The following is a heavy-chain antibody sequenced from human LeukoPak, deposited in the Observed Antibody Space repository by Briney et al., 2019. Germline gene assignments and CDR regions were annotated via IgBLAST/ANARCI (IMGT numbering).Heavy chain of an antibody. CDR2: ISSSSSYI. J-gene: IGHJ5*02. CDR1: GFTFSSYS. V-gene: IGHV3-21*01. D-gene: IGHD3-3*01. Sequence: GGSLRLSCAASGFTFSSYSMNWVRQAPGKGLEWVSSISSSSSYIYYADSVKGRFTISRDNAKNSLYLQMNSLRAEDTAVYYCARGELRFLEWLLPARFDPWGQGTLVTVSS. CDR3: ARGELRFLEWLLPARFDP.